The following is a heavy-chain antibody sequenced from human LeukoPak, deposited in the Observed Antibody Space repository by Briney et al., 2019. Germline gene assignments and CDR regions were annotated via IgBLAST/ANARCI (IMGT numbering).Heavy chain of an antibody. D-gene: IGHD2-2*01. CDR2: IYSGGST. CDR1: GFTVSSYY. V-gene: IGHV3-66*02. J-gene: IGHJ6*03. CDR3: ARDLVVPSAMGYYYYCYKDV. Sequence: GGSLRLSCAASGFTVSSYYMSWVRQAPGKGLEWVGFIYSGGSTYYKHSVKGRFTISRDKSKNKLYLQMNSVNAEDTAVYYCARDLVVPSAMGYYYYCYKDVWGKGTTVTVSS.